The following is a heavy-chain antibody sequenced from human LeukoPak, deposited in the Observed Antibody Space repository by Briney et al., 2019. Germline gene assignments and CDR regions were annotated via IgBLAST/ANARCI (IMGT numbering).Heavy chain of an antibody. J-gene: IGHJ4*02. CDR1: GFTFSNAW. V-gene: IGHV3-15*01. CDR3: TTPYYYGSGSYYNVGY. D-gene: IGHD3-10*01. Sequence: GGSLRLSCAASGFTFSNAWMSWVRQAPGKGLEWVGRIKSKTDGGTTDYAAPVKGRFTISRDDSKNTLYLQMNSLKTEDTAVYYSTTPYYYGSGSYYNVGYWGQGTLVTVSS. CDR2: IKSKTDGGTT.